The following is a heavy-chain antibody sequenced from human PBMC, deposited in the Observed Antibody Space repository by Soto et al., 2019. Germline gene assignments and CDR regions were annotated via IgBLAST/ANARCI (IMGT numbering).Heavy chain of an antibody. CDR2: ISSNSYTI. Sequence: PGGSLRLSCAASGFTFSSYDMNWVRQAPGKGLEWVSYISSNSYTIYYADSVKGRFTISRDNAKNSLYLQMNSLRDEDTAVYYCARESVVVAAKDYYGMDVWGQGTTVTVSS. V-gene: IGHV3-48*02. D-gene: IGHD2-15*01. J-gene: IGHJ6*02. CDR1: GFTFSSYD. CDR3: ARESVVVAAKDYYGMDV.